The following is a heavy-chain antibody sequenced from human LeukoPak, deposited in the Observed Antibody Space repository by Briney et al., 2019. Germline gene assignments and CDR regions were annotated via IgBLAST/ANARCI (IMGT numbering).Heavy chain of an antibody. D-gene: IGHD4-17*01. Sequence: PGGSLRLSCEASGFTFSSHWMSWVRQPPGKGLEWVANIKYDGSEKYYVDSVKGRFTFSRDNVKNSLYLQMNSLRAEDTAVYYCARDGYGDYTFDYWGWGTPVTVSS. CDR2: IKYDGSEK. CDR1: GFTFSSHW. V-gene: IGHV3-7*01. CDR3: ARDGYGDYTFDY. J-gene: IGHJ4*02.